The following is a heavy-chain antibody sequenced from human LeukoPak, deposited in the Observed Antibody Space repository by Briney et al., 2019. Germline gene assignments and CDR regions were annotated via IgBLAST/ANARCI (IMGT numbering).Heavy chain of an antibody. V-gene: IGHV1-2*02. Sequence: ASVKVSCKASGYTFTGYYMHWVRQAPGQGLEWMGWINPNSGGTNYAQKFQGRVTMTRDTSISTAYMELSRLRSDDRAVYYCARDPYSSGPVRFDPWGQGTLVTVSS. CDR2: INPNSGGT. CDR3: ARDPYSSGPVRFDP. D-gene: IGHD6-19*01. J-gene: IGHJ5*02. CDR1: GYTFTGYY.